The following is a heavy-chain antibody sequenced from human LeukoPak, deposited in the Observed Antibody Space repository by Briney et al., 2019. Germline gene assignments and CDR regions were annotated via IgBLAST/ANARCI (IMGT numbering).Heavy chain of an antibody. CDR1: VYSFNSYW. CDR2: IYPGDSDT. Sequence: GESLKISCKGSVYSFNSYWIGWVRQMPGKGLEWMGVIYPGDSDTRYSPPFQGQVTISVDKSISTAYLQWSGLKASDTAMYYCGRLTYCSGASCYLDYWGQGTLVTVPS. V-gene: IGHV5-51*01. CDR3: GRLTYCSGASCYLDY. D-gene: IGHD2-15*01. J-gene: IGHJ4*02.